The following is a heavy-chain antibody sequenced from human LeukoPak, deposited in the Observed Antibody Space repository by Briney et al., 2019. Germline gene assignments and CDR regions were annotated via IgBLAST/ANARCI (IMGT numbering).Heavy chain of an antibody. V-gene: IGHV1-18*04. CDR3: ARDIGSACFDY. CDR2: INVKNGNK. J-gene: IGHJ4*02. D-gene: IGHD6-19*01. Sequence: ASVKVSCKASGYTFTSYGISRVRQAPGQGLEWMGWINVKNGNKKYAQKVQGRVTMTTDTSTSTAYMELRSLRSDDTAVYYCARDIGSACFDYWGQGTLVTVSS. CDR1: GYTFTSYG.